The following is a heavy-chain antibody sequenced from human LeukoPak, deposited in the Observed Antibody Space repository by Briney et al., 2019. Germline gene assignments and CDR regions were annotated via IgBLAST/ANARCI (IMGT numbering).Heavy chain of an antibody. J-gene: IGHJ4*02. Sequence: PSETLSLTCAVYGGSFSGYYWSWIRQPPGKGLEWIGEINHSGSTNYNPSLKSRVTISVDTSKNQFSLKLSSVTAADTAVYYCARLGPTRGYCSSTSCYIDYWGQGTLVTVSS. V-gene: IGHV4-34*01. CDR2: INHSGST. CDR3: ARLGPTRGYCSSTSCYIDY. CDR1: GGSFSGYY. D-gene: IGHD2-2*02.